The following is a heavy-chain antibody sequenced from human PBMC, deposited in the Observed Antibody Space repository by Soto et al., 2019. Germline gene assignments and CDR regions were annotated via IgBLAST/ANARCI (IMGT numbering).Heavy chain of an antibody. CDR2: ISDSGVNT. Sequence: GVSWVSKTEGKGLEWVSAISDSGVNTYYVDSVKRRFLISRDNSKNTLYLQMNSLRAEDTAVYYCAKGHSRSAGYYYYGMDVWGQATTVSVSS. CDR1: G. J-gene: IGHJ6*02. CDR3: AKGHSRSAGYYYYGMDV. D-gene: IGHD6-6*01. V-gene: IGHV3-23*01.